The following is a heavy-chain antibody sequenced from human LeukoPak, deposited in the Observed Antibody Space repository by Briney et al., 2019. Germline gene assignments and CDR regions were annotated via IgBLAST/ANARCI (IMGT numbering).Heavy chain of an antibody. CDR3: AKDQYSSGRDALDI. CDR1: GFTFADYA. J-gene: IGHJ3*02. CDR2: ISWNSGSI. D-gene: IGHD6-19*01. Sequence: GGSLRLSCAASGFTFADYAMRWVRQPPGKGLEWVSGISWNSGSIGYADSVKGRFTISRDNAKSSLYLQMNSLRAEDTALYYCAKDQYSSGRDALDIWGQGTMVTVSS. V-gene: IGHV3-9*01.